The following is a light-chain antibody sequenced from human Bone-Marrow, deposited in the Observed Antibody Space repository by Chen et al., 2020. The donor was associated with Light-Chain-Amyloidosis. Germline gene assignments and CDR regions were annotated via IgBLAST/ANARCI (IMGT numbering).Light chain of an antibody. CDR3: GAWDITLSARV. CDR1: ISNIGKNY. Sequence: QSVLTPPPSVSAAPGQRVTISCPGDISNIGKNYVSWYQQYPGTAPKLRIFANHQRPSGIPDRFSGSKSGTSATLIISGLQTGDEADYYCGAWDITLSARVFGGGTKLTVL. J-gene: IGLJ3*02. CDR2: ANH. V-gene: IGLV1-51*01.